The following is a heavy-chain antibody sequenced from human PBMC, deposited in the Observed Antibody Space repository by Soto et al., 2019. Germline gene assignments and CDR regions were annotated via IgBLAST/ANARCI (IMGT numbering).Heavy chain of an antibody. V-gene: IGHV1-46*01. CDR1: GYTFTSYY. CDR3: ARDGLSSYSSGWYYFDY. CDR2: INPSGGST. D-gene: IGHD6-19*01. Sequence: ASVKVSCKASGYTFTSYYMHWVRQAPGQGLEWMGIINPSGGSTSYAQKFQGRVTMTRDTSTSTVYMELSSLRSEDTAVYYCARDGLSSYSSGWYYFDYRGQATLVTVSS. J-gene: IGHJ4*02.